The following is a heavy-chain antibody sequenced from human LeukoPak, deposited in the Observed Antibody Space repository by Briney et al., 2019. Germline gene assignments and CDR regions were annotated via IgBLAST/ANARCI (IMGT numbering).Heavy chain of an antibody. Sequence: GGSLRLSCAASGFTFSSYSMNWVRQAPREELEWVSSISSSSSYIYYADSVKGRFTISRDNAKNSLYLQMNSLRAEDTAVYYCASEGPGYSGYDSGYWGQGTLVTVSS. J-gene: IGHJ4*02. CDR3: ASEGPGYSGYDSGY. CDR1: GFTFSSYS. CDR2: ISSSSSYI. D-gene: IGHD5-12*01. V-gene: IGHV3-21*01.